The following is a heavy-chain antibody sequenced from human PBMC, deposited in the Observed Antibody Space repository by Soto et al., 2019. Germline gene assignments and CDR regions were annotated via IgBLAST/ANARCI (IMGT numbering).Heavy chain of an antibody. CDR2: IIPIFGTA. Sequence: SVKVSCKASGGTFSSYAISWVRQAPGQGLEWMGGIIPIFGTANYAQKFQGRVTITADESTSTAYMELSSLRSEDTAVYYCASNYDFWSGYPRRPYYYYGMDIWGQGTTVTVSS. V-gene: IGHV1-69*13. CDR3: ASNYDFWSGYPRRPYYYYGMDI. J-gene: IGHJ6*02. D-gene: IGHD3-3*01. CDR1: GGTFSSYA.